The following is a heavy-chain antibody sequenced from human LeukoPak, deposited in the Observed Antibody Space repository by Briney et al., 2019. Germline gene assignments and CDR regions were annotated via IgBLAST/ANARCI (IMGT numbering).Heavy chain of an antibody. CDR2: IYTSGST. D-gene: IGHD3-22*01. CDR1: GGSISSYY. CDR3: ARDSGSYFYDSSGYYFDY. V-gene: IGHV4-4*07. Sequence: SETLSLTCTVSGGSISSYYWSWIRQPAGKGLEWIGRIYTSGSTNYDPSLKSRVTISVDKSKNQFSLKLSPVTAADTAVYYCARDSGSYFYDSSGYYFDYWGQGTLVTVSS. J-gene: IGHJ4*02.